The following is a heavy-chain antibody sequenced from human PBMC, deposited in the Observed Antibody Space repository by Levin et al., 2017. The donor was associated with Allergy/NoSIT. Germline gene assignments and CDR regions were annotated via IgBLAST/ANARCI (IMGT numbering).Heavy chain of an antibody. CDR2: IYYSGST. V-gene: IGHV4-59*01. CDR3: ARDGYVQGVMPHYYYYMDV. J-gene: IGHJ6*03. D-gene: IGHD3-10*02. Sequence: SETLSLTCTVSGGSISSYYWSWIRQPPGKGLEWIGYIYYSGSTNYNPSLKSRVTISVDTSKNQFSLKLSSVTAADTAVYYCARDGYVQGVMPHYYYYMDVWGKGTTVTVSS. CDR1: GGSISSYY.